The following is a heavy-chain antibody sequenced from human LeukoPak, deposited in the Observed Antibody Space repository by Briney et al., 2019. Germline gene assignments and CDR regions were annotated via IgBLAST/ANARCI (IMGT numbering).Heavy chain of an antibody. Sequence: PSETLSLTCAVYGGSFSGYYWSWIRQHPGKGLEWIGYIYYSGSTYYNPSLKSRVTISVDTSKNQFSLKLSSVTAADTAVYYCARATVTGAFDYWGQGTLVTVSS. CDR3: ARATVTGAFDY. CDR2: IYYSGST. J-gene: IGHJ4*02. V-gene: IGHV4-31*11. CDR1: GGSFSGYY. D-gene: IGHD4-17*01.